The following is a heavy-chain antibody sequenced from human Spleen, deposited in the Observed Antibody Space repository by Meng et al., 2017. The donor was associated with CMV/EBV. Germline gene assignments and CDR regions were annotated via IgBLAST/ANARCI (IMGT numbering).Heavy chain of an antibody. D-gene: IGHD2-8*02. CDR2: INHSGST. CDR3: ALSTGVAFDY. V-gene: IGHV4-34*01. Sequence: VPLHRWGSGLLKPSETLSRTCAVCGGSFSGYYWSWIRQPPGKGLEWIGEINHSGSTNYNPSLKSRVTISVDTSKNQFSLKLSSVTAADTAVDYCALSTGVAFDYWGQGTLVTVSS. CDR1: GGSFSGYY. J-gene: IGHJ4*02.